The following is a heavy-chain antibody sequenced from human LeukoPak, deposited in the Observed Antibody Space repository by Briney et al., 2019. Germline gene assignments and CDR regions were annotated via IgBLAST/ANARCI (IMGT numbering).Heavy chain of an antibody. CDR1: GYTFTGYY. CDR2: INPNSGGT. Sequence: ASVKVSCKASGYTFTGYYMHWVRQAPGQGLEWMGWINPNSGGTNYAQKFQGWVTMTRDTSISTAYMELSRLRSDDTAVYYCARGPHYYGSGSYPNWFDPWGQGTLVTVSS. V-gene: IGHV1-2*04. CDR3: ARGPHYYGSGSYPNWFDP. D-gene: IGHD3-10*01. J-gene: IGHJ5*02.